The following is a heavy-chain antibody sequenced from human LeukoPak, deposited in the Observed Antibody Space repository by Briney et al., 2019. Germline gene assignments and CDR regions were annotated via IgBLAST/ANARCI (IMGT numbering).Heavy chain of an antibody. CDR1: GYSFADFW. V-gene: IGHV5-51*01. CDR3: ARRNGLTDAFDI. D-gene: IGHD3/OR15-3a*01. CDR2: IYPCDSDT. J-gene: IGHJ3*02. Sequence: GESLKISCKASGYSFADFWIGWVRQMPGKGLEWMGIIYPCDSDTRYSPSFQGQLTIPADKPTTPAYLHWSSLKASDPAMFYCARRNGLTDAFDIWGQGTLVTVSS.